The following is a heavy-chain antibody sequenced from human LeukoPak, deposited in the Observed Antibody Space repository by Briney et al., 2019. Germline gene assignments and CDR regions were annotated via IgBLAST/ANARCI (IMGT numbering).Heavy chain of an antibody. CDR1: GFTFSSYS. CDR3: ARDGSSHSSGYPSRYFDL. Sequence: GGSLRLSCAASGFTFSSYSMNWVRQAPGKGLEWVSSISSSSSYIYYADSVKGRFTISRDNAKNSLYLQVNSLRAEDTAVYYCARDGSSHSSGYPSRYFDLWGRGTLVTVSS. CDR2: ISSSSSYI. D-gene: IGHD6-19*01. V-gene: IGHV3-21*01. J-gene: IGHJ2*01.